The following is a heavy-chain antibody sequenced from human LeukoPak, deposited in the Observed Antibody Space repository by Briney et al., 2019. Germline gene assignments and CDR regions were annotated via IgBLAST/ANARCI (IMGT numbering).Heavy chain of an antibody. CDR2: INSDGSST. V-gene: IGHV3-74*01. CDR3: AKDRVADFGDYYSYYYMDV. Sequence: PGGSLRLSCAASGFTFSSYWMHWVRQAPGKGLVWVSRINSDGSSTSYADSVKGRFTISRDNSKNTLYLQMNSLRTEDTAVYYCAKDRVADFGDYYSYYYMDVWGKGATVTISS. J-gene: IGHJ6*03. D-gene: IGHD4-17*01. CDR1: GFTFSSYW.